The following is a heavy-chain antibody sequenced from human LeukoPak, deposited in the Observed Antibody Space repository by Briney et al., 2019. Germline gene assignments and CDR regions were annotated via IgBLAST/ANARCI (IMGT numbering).Heavy chain of an antibody. J-gene: IGHJ5*02. CDR2: IPRNGGST. D-gene: IGHD1-26*01. Sequence: GGSLRLSCAASGFTFSSYAMSWVRQAPGKGLEWVSSIPRNGGSTYYADSVKGRFTISRGNAKNSLYLQMNSLKADDTAVYYCARAPRFRLVGVPKGPFDPWGQGTLVTVSS. CDR3: ARAPRFRLVGVPKGPFDP. V-gene: IGHV3-23*01. CDR1: GFTFSSYA.